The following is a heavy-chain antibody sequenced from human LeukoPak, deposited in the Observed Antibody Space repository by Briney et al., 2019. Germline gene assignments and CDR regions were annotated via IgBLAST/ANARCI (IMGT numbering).Heavy chain of an antibody. J-gene: IGHJ4*02. CDR2: INPSGGST. D-gene: IGHD4-17*01. V-gene: IGHV1-46*01. CDR1: GYTFTSYY. Sequence: ASVKLSCKASGYTFTSYYMHWVRQAPGQGLEWMGIINPSGGSTSYAQKFQGRVTMTSDTSTSTVYMELSSLRSEDTAVYYCARASYGDRGSGYWGQGTLVTVSS. CDR3: ARASYGDRGSGY.